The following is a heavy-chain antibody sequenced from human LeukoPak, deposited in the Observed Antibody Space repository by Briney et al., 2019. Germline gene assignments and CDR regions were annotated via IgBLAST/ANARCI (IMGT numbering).Heavy chain of an antibody. J-gene: IGHJ3*02. CDR2: IYWDDDS. CDR1: GVSLSTSGVG. CDR3: AHSQVFSYGSFHDAYDI. Sequence: ESGPTLVNPTQTLTLTCSLSGVSLSTSGVGVGWIRQPPGKALEWLALIYWDDDSRYSPSLKSRLTIAKDTSKNQVVLTLTNMDSVDTATYYRAHSQVFSYGSFHDAYDIWGLGMLVTVSS. V-gene: IGHV2-5*02. D-gene: IGHD5-18*01.